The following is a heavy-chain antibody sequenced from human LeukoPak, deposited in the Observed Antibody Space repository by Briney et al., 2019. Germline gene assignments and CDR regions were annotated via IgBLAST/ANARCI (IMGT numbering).Heavy chain of an antibody. CDR3: ARADSWSSSDYYYMDV. Sequence: SSVKVSCKASGGTLSSYAISWVRQAPGQGLEWVGGIIPIFGTANYAQKFQGRVTITTDESTSTAYMERSSLRSEDTAVYYCARADSWSSSDYYYMDVWGKGTTVTVSS. J-gene: IGHJ6*03. CDR1: GGTLSSYA. V-gene: IGHV1-69*05. D-gene: IGHD6-6*01. CDR2: IIPIFGTA.